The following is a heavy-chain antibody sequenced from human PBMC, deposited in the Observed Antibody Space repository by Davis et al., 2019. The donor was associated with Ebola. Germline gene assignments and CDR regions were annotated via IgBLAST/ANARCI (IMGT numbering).Heavy chain of an antibody. CDR3: ARVGVISGDLDY. Sequence: PSETLSLTCTVSGGSISGSYWSWIRQSPGKGLEWIGYIYHTGHTNYNPSLKSRVAIAMDTSKNQFSLKVSSVTAADTAVYYCARVGVISGDLDYWGQGTLVTVSS. V-gene: IGHV4-59*08. CDR2: IYHTGHT. CDR1: GGSISGSY. D-gene: IGHD3-16*02. J-gene: IGHJ4*02.